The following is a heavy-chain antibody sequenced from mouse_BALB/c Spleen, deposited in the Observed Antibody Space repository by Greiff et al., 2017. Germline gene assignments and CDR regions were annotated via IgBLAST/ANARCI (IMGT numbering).Heavy chain of an antibody. CDR2: INPSSGYT. CDR3: AKTARAPFAY. V-gene: IGHV1-4*02. CDR1: GYTFTSYT. J-gene: IGHJ3*01. Sequence: VQLQQSAADLARPGASVKMSCKASGYTFTSYTMHWVKQRPGQGLEWIGYINPSSGYTEYNQKFKDKTTLTADKSSSTAYMQLSSLTSEDSAVYYCAKTARAPFAYWGQGTLVTVSA. D-gene: IGHD3-2*01.